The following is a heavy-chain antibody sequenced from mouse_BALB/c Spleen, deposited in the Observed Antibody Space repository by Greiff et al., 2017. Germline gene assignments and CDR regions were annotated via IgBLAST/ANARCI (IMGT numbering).Heavy chain of an antibody. CDR2: IYPGNSDT. D-gene: IGHD1-2*01. J-gene: IGHJ2*01. CDR1: GYSFTSYW. CDR3: TKGITTAFDY. V-gene: IGHV1-5*01. Sequence: VQLQQSGTVLARPGASVKMSCKASGYSFTSYWMHWVKQRPGQGLEWIGAIYPGNSDTSYNQKFKGKAKLTAVTSASTAYMELSSLTNEDSAVYYCTKGITTAFDYWGQGTTLTVSS.